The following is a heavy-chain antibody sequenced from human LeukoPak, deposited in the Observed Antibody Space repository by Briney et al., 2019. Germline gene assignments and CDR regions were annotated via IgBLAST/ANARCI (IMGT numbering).Heavy chain of an antibody. D-gene: IGHD3-22*01. J-gene: IGHJ4*02. Sequence: GRSLRLSCAASGFTFSSYAMSWVRQVPGKGLEWVSAISGSGGSTYYADSVKGRFTISRDNSKNTLYLQMNSLRAEDTAVYYCAKMDWERYYYDSSGYQYFDYWGQGTLVTVSS. V-gene: IGHV3-23*01. CDR2: ISGSGGST. CDR3: AKMDWERYYYDSSGYQYFDY. CDR1: GFTFSSYA.